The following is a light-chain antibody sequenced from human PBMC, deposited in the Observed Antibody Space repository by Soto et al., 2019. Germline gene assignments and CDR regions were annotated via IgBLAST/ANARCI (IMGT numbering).Light chain of an antibody. Sequence: QSVLTQPASVSGSPGQSITISCTGTSSDVGDYNYVSWYQQHPGKAPKLMIYEVSNRPSGVSNRFSGSKSGNTASLTISGLQAEDEADYYCSSYTDSSTPVVFGGGTKVTVL. CDR2: EVS. J-gene: IGLJ2*01. CDR1: SSDVGDYNY. CDR3: SSYTDSSTPVV. V-gene: IGLV2-14*01.